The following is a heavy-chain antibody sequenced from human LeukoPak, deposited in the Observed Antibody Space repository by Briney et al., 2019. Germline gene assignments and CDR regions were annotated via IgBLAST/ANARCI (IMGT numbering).Heavy chain of an antibody. V-gene: IGHV3-30-3*01. CDR1: GFTFSSYA. CDR2: ISYDGSNK. D-gene: IGHD3-10*01. Sequence: GGSLRLSCAASGFTFSSYAMHWVRQAPGKGLEWVAVISYDGSNKYYADSVKGRFTISRDNSKNTLYLQMNSLRAEDTAVYYCAREIWFGELDGAFDIWGQGTMVTVSS. CDR3: AREIWFGELDGAFDI. J-gene: IGHJ3*02.